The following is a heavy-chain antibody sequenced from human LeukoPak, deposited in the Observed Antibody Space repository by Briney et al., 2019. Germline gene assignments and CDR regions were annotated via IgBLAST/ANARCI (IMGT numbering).Heavy chain of an antibody. J-gene: IGHJ4*02. CDR3: ARDQEQWLVKTFDY. Sequence: SETLSLTCTVSGYSISSGYYWGWIRPPPGKGLEWIGSIYHSGSTYYNPSLKSRVTISVDTSKNQFSLKLSSVTAADTAVYYCARDQEQWLVKTFDYWGQGTLVTVSS. V-gene: IGHV4-38-2*02. D-gene: IGHD6-19*01. CDR2: IYHSGST. CDR1: GYSISSGYY.